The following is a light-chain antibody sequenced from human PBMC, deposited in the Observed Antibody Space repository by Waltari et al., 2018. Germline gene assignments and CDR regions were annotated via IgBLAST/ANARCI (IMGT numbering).Light chain of an antibody. Sequence: EIVLTQSPGTLSLSPGERATLSCRASQSVSSSYLTWYQQEPGQAPRLLIYGASSRATGIPDRVSGSGSGTDFTLTISRLEPEDFAVYYCQQYGSYFGPGTKVDIK. CDR2: GAS. CDR3: QQYGSY. CDR1: QSVSSSY. J-gene: IGKJ3*01. V-gene: IGKV3-20*01.